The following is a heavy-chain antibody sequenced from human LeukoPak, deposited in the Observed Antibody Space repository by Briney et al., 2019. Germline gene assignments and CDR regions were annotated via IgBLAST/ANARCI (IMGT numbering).Heavy chain of an antibody. CDR3: ARLPELLNDPCDY. Sequence: SETLSLTCTVSGGSINSNNYYWGWIRQPPGKGLEWIASVYYSGDTRYNPSLKSRVTISVDTSKNQFSLKVTSVTAADTSVYYCARLPELLNDPCDYGGQGTRVTVPS. CDR2: VYYSGDT. V-gene: IGHV4-39*01. D-gene: IGHD1-7*01. J-gene: IGHJ4*02. CDR1: GGSINSNNYY.